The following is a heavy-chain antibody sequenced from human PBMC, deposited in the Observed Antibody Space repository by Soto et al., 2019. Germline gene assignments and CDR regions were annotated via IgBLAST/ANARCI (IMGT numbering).Heavy chain of an antibody. D-gene: IGHD6-19*01. J-gene: IGHJ6*02. V-gene: IGHV1-69*01. CDR3: ARDWGSGSIEGGYYYGMDV. Sequence: QVQRVQSGAEVKKPGSSVKVSCKASGGTFSSYAISWVRQAPGQGLEWMGGIIPIFGTANYAQKFQGRVTITADESTSTAYMELSSLRSEDTAVYYCARDWGSGSIEGGYYYGMDVWGQGTTVTVSS. CDR2: IIPIFGTA. CDR1: GGTFSSYA.